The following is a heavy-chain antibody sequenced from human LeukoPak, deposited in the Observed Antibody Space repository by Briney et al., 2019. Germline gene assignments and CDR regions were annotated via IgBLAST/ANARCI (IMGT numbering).Heavy chain of an antibody. CDR2: VSDNGDRT. V-gene: IGHV3-23*01. CDR3: AKGQDRFVVVPATQFDY. J-gene: IGHJ4*02. D-gene: IGHD2-15*01. CDR1: GLTFSSYG. Sequence: PGGSLRLSCAASGLTFSSYGMNWVRQAPGKGLEWVSAVSDNGDRTYYADSVKGRFTISRDNSKNTLYLQMNSLRADDTAVYYCAKGQDRFVVVPATQFDYWGQGTLVTVSS.